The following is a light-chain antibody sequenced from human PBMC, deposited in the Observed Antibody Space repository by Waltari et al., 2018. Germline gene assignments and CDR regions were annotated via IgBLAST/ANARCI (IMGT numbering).Light chain of an antibody. CDR3: QQSSTTIFT. Sequence: DIQMTQSPSSLSASVGDTVTLTCRTSQTVTTSLNWYQFKPGEAPKLLIFAASRLSDGVPSRFSGSGYGTDFTLTIRSLRPEDFGTYDCQQSSTTIFTFGPGTRV. V-gene: IGKV1-39*01. CDR2: AAS. J-gene: IGKJ3*01. CDR1: QTVTTS.